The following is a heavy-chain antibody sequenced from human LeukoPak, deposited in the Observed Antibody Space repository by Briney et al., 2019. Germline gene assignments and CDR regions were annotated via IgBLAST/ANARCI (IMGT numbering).Heavy chain of an antibody. D-gene: IGHD3-22*01. CDR1: GFTVSSND. V-gene: IGHV3-53*01. CDR3: ARRSYDSTGYCDY. Sequence: PGGSLRLSCAASGFTVSSNDMSWVRQAPGKGLEWVSVIYAGDTTSYADSVRGRFTISRDNSKNTLYLQMNSLRAEDTAVYYCARRSYDSTGYCDYWGQGTLVTVSS. J-gene: IGHJ4*02. CDR2: IYAGDTT.